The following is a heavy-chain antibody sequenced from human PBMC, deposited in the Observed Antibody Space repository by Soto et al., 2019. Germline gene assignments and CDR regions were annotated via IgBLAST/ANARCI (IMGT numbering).Heavy chain of an antibody. V-gene: IGHV4-39*01. CDR2: IYYSGST. D-gene: IGHD2-21*02. J-gene: IGHJ4*02. CDR1: VDSINNRSYY. CDR3: ARQRTSVVTQAYFDS. Sequence: SETLSLTCTVTVDSINNRSYYWGWIRQPAGKGLEWIGSIYYSGSTYNNPSLKSRVSISVDTSKNQFSLKMRSVTAADTALYYCARQRTSVVTQAYFDSWGQGSLVTVSS.